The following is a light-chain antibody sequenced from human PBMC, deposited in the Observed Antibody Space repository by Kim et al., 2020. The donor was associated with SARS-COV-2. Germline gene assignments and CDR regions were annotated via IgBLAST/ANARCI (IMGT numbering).Light chain of an antibody. J-gene: IGLJ1*01. CDR2: NVN. CDR1: SSDVGTNNR. Sequence: GQSITISCTGTSSDVGTNNRVSWYQQHPGKVPKLIIYNVNKRSSGVSNRFSASKSANTASLTISGIQAEDEADYYCSSYTTSNTKVFGTGTKVTVL. CDR3: SSYTTSNTKV. V-gene: IGLV2-14*04.